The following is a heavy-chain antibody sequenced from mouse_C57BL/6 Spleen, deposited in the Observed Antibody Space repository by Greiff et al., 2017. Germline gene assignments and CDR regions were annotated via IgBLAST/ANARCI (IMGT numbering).Heavy chain of an antibody. CDR3: ARWEAGGY. CDR1: GYTFTSYW. Sequence: QVQLQQPGAELVKPGASVKLSCKASGYTFTSYWMQWVKQRPGQGLEWIGEIDPSDSYTNYNQKFKGKATLTVDTSSSTAYMQLSSLTSEDSAVYYCARWEAGGYWGQGTTLTVAS. V-gene: IGHV1-50*01. D-gene: IGHD3-2*02. J-gene: IGHJ2*01. CDR2: IDPSDSYT.